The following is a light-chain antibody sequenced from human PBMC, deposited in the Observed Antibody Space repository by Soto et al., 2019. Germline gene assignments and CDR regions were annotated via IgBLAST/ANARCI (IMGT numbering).Light chain of an antibody. V-gene: IGKV1-5*03. J-gene: IGKJ1*01. CDR1: QSISSW. CDR3: QQYNSYSRET. CDR2: KAS. Sequence: DIQMTQSPSTLSASVGDRVTITCRASQSISSWLAWYQQKPGKAPKLLIYKASSLESGVPSRFSGSGSGTEFPLTISSLQPDDFATYYCQQYNSYSRETFGLGTKVEIK.